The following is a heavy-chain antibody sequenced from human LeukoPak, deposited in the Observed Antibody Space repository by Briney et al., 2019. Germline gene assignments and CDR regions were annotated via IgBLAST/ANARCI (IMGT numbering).Heavy chain of an antibody. CDR1: GYSISSGYQ. CDR2: INYSGST. Sequence: SETLSLTCSVSGYSISSGYQWGWIRQSPGKGLEWLGSINYSGSTYDNRSLKSRVTLSIDTSKNQFSLNVRAVTAADTAVYYCARSELNDYSRYWGQGILVIVSS. D-gene: IGHD4-11*01. J-gene: IGHJ4*02. V-gene: IGHV4-38-2*02. CDR3: ARSELNDYSRY.